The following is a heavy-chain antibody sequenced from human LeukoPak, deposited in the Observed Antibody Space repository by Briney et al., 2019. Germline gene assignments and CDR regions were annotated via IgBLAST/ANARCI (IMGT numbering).Heavy chain of an antibody. Sequence: ASVKVSCKASGYTFTGYYMHWERQAPGQGLEWMGWINPNSGGTNYAQKFQGRVTMTRDTSISTAYMELSRLRSEDTAVYYCATRMVSSGWYGSWFDPWGQGTLVTVSS. J-gene: IGHJ5*02. D-gene: IGHD6-19*01. CDR1: GYTFTGYY. CDR2: INPNSGGT. CDR3: ATRMVSSGWYGSWFDP. V-gene: IGHV1-2*02.